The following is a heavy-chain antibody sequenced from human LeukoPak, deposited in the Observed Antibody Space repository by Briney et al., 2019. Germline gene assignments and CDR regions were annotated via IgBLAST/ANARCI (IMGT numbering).Heavy chain of an antibody. V-gene: IGHV3-23*01. D-gene: IGHD3-22*01. Sequence: PGGSLRLSCAASGFTFSSYAMSWVRQAPGKGLEWVSAISGSGGSTYYADSVKGRFTISRDNSKNTLYLQMNSLRAEDTAVYYCAKERRVYSSGHLYPQGYWGQGTLVTVSS. CDR3: AKERRVYSSGHLYPQGY. CDR2: ISGSGGST. CDR1: GFTFSSYA. J-gene: IGHJ4*02.